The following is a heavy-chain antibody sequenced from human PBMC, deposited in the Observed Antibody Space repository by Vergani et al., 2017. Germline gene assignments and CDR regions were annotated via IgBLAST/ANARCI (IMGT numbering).Heavy chain of an antibody. V-gene: IGHV3-11*04. CDR3: AKNPGISTTGHYYAMDV. J-gene: IGHJ6*02. D-gene: IGHD1-1*01. Sequence: LEESGGGSVKPGGSLRLSCAASGFKFSDHYMSWIRQAPGKGLEWVSHISPGASTVSYTDSVTGRFTVSRDNDNDSLTLDMTTLMVKDTAVYYCAKNPGISTTGHYYAMDVWGQGTTVTVSS. CDR2: ISPGASTV. CDR1: GFKFSDHY.